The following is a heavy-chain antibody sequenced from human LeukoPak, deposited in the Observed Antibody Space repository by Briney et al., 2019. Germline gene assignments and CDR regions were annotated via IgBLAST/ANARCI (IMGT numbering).Heavy chain of an antibody. V-gene: IGHV3-11*06. CDR2: ISSSSGYR. CDR3: AKLYNWNDEGAFDI. CDR1: GFTFSDYY. J-gene: IGHJ3*02. D-gene: IGHD1-1*01. Sequence: GGSLRLSCAAFGFTFSDYYMSWIRQAPAKGLEWVSFISSSSGYRNYAASVKGRFTISRDNAKNSLYLQMNSLRAEDTAVYYCAKLYNWNDEGAFDIWGRGTMVTVSS.